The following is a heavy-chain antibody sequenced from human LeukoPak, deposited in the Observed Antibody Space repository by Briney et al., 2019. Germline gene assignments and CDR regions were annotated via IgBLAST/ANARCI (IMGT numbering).Heavy chain of an antibody. CDR2: IFYSGST. V-gene: IGHV4-59*01. CDR1: GGSISSYY. CDR3: ARGNYGPTDDALDI. Sequence: PSETLSLTCTVSGGSISSYYWNWIRQSPGKGLEWIGYIFYSGSTNYNPSLNSRVTISVDTSKNQFSLKLNSVTAADTAVYYCARGNYGPTDDALDIWGQGTMVTVSS. D-gene: IGHD1-7*01. J-gene: IGHJ3*02.